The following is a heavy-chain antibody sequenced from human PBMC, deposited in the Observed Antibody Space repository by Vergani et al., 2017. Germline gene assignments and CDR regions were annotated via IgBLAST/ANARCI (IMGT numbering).Heavy chain of an antibody. Sequence: QLQLQESGPGLVKPSATLSLTCSVSGASIRSSNYYWGWIRQPPGKGLEWIASIYYSGSTYYNPSLKSRVTISVDTSKNQFSLRLSSVTSADTALYFCARERVNYMDVWGKGTTVIVSS. CDR2: IYYSGST. D-gene: IGHD3-3*01. V-gene: IGHV4-39*07. CDR3: ARERVNYMDV. CDR1: GASIRSSNYY. J-gene: IGHJ6*03.